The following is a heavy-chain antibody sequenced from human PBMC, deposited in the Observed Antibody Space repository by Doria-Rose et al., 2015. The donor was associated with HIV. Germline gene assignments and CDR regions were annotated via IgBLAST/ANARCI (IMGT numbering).Heavy chain of an antibody. Sequence: QVTLKESGPVLVKPTEALTLTCTVSGVSLSSPGMGVSWIRQPPGKALEWVANIFSDDERSYKTSLKSRLTISRGTSESQVVLTMTDMDPVDTATYYCARIKSSRWYHKYYFDFWGQGTLVIVSA. D-gene: IGHD6-13*01. V-gene: IGHV2-26*01. CDR2: IFSDDER. CDR3: ARIKSSRWYHKYYFDF. J-gene: IGHJ4*02. CDR1: GVSLSSPGMG.